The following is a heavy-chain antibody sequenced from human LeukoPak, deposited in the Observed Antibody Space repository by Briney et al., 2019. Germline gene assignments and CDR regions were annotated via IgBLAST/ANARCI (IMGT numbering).Heavy chain of an antibody. D-gene: IGHD2-21*02. CDR2: INPNSGGT. CDR1: GYIFTDYY. J-gene: IGHJ4*02. Sequence: ASVKVSCKASGYIFTDYYIHWVRQAPGQGLEWMGWINPNSGGTNYAQEFQGRVTMTGDTSITTTYMDLSRLKSDDTAVYYCAREAVRYCGGDCQVDYWGQGTLVTVSS. V-gene: IGHV1-2*02. CDR3: AREAVRYCGGDCQVDY.